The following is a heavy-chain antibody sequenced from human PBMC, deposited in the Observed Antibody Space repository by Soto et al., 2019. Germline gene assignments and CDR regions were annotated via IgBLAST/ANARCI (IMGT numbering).Heavy chain of an antibody. CDR2: IYYSGST. V-gene: IGHV4-30-4*01. CDR1: GGSISSGDYY. Sequence: SETLSLTCTVSGGSISSGDYYWSWIRQPPGKGLERIGYIYYSGSTYYNPSLKSRVTISVDTSKNQFSLKLSSVTAADTAVYYCAREAGGYSYGFRSVDYWGQGTLVTVSS. J-gene: IGHJ4*02. CDR3: AREAGGYSYGFRSVDY. D-gene: IGHD5-18*01.